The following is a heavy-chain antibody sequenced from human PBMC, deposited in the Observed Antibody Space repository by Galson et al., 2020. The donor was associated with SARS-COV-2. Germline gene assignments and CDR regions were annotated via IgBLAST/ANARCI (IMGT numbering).Heavy chain of an antibody. CDR3: AKKKRDLPDALDI. CDR2: ISGSGDST. D-gene: IGHD2-2*01. CDR1: GLTFSFYA. Sequence: GGSLRLSCGASGLTFSFYAMSWVRQAPGKGLEWVSVISGSGDSTYYVDSVKGRFTISRDNSKNTLFLQMNSLRAEDTAVYYCAKKKRDLPDALDIWGQGTMVTVSS. V-gene: IGHV3-23*01. J-gene: IGHJ3*02.